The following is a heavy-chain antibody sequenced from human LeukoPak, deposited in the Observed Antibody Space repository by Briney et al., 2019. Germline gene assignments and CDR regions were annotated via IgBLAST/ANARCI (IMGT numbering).Heavy chain of an antibody. J-gene: IGHJ4*02. Sequence: TSETLSLTCTVSGGSISSGGYYWSWVRQHPGKGLEWIGYIYYSGSTYYNPSLKSRVTISVDTSKNQFSLKLSSVTAADTAVYYCARGHNWNYAHPFDYWGQGTLVTVSS. CDR2: IYYSGST. D-gene: IGHD1-7*01. CDR1: GGSISSGGYY. CDR3: ARGHNWNYAHPFDY. V-gene: IGHV4-31*03.